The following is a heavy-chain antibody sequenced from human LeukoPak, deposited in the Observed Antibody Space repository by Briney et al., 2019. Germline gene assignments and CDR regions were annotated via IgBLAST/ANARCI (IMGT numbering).Heavy chain of an antibody. V-gene: IGHV3-23*01. Sequence: GGSLRLSCAASGFTFSSYAMSWVRQAPGKGLEWVSAISGSGGSTYYADSVKGRFTISRDNSKNTLYLQMNSLRAEDAAVYYCAICHWYSSGCRNDYWGQGTLVTVSS. CDR3: AICHWYSSGCRNDY. CDR1: GFTFSSYA. D-gene: IGHD6-19*01. CDR2: ISGSGGST. J-gene: IGHJ4*02.